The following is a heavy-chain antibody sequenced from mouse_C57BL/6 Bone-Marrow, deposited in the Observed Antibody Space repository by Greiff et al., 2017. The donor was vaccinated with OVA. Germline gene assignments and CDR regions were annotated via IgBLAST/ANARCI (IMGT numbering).Heavy chain of an antibody. Sequence: QVQLKQPGAELVKPGASVKVSCKASGYTFTSYWMHWVKQRPGQGLEWIGRIHPSDSDTNYNQKFKGKATLTVDKSSSTAYMQLSSLTSEDSAVYYCAMGVYSHWGFDYWGQGTTLTVSS. J-gene: IGHJ2*01. CDR1: GYTFTSYW. V-gene: IGHV1-74*01. CDR3: AMGVYSHWGFDY. CDR2: IHPSDSDT. D-gene: IGHD2-12*01.